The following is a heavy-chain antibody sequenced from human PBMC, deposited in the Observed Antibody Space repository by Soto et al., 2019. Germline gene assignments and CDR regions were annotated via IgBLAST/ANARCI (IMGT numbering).Heavy chain of an antibody. CDR1: GGSISSSSYY. D-gene: IGHD6-6*01. V-gene: IGHV4-39*01. CDR3: ARQNSGSSET. Sequence: SETLSLTCTVYGGSISSSSYYWGWIRQPPGKGLEWIGSIYYSGSTYYNPSLKSRVTISVDTSKNQFSLKLSSVTAADTAVYYYARQNSGSSETWGQGTLVTVSS. CDR2: IYYSGST. J-gene: IGHJ4*02.